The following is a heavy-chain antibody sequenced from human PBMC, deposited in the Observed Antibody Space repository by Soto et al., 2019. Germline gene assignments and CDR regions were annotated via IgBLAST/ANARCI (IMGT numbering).Heavy chain of an antibody. V-gene: IGHV3-7*01. CDR3: ARIYYSTTSCYIDY. D-gene: IGHD2-2*02. J-gene: IGHJ4*02. CDR1: TFTFSNHW. Sequence: EVQLVESGGGLVQPGGSLRLSCAASTFTFSNHWMSWVRQAPGKGLEWVANINQGGSAKYYLDSVKGRFTISRDNAKNSLDLQMNSLRAADTAVYYCARIYYSTTSCYIDYWGQGTLVTVSS. CDR2: INQGGSAK.